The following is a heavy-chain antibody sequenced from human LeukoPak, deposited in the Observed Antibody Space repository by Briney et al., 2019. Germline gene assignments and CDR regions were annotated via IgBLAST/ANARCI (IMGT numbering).Heavy chain of an antibody. CDR1: GFSFSNAW. V-gene: IGHV3-48*02. Sequence: GGSLRLSCATSGFSFSNAWMNWVRQAPGKGLEWVSHITTSGTAMFYADSVKGRFTISRDNAKNSLYLQMNSLRDEDTAVYYCASSGSYRFDYWGQGTLVTVSS. D-gene: IGHD1-26*01. CDR2: ITTSGTAM. CDR3: ASSGSYRFDY. J-gene: IGHJ4*02.